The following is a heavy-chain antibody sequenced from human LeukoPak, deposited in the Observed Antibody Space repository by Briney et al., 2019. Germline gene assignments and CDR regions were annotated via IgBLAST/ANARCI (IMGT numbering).Heavy chain of an antibody. CDR1: GFTFSLYE. CDR3: ARGMVANSGGAIDY. J-gene: IGHJ4*02. V-gene: IGHV3-48*03. CDR2: ITNSGTTV. Sequence: GGSLRLSCAASGFTFSLYEMNWVRQAPGKGLEWVSYITNSGTTVYYADSVKGRFTISRDNAKNSLYLQMDSLRAEDTAVYYCARGMVANSGGAIDYWGQGTLVTVSS. D-gene: IGHD6-25*01.